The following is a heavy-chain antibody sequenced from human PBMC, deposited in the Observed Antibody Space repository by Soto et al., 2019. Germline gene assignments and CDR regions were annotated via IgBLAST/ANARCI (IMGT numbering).Heavy chain of an antibody. V-gene: IGHV3-7*01. CDR3: ARVITMRFGSSKHYGGVFDY. J-gene: IGHJ4*02. CDR1: GFTFSSYW. CDR2: IKQDGSEK. D-gene: IGHD4-17*01. Sequence: GGSLRLSCAASGFTFSSYWMSWVRQAPGKGLEWVANIKQDGSEKYYVDSVKGRFTISRDNAKNSLYLQMNSLRAEDTAVYYCARVITMRFGSSKHYGGVFDYWGQGTLVTVSS.